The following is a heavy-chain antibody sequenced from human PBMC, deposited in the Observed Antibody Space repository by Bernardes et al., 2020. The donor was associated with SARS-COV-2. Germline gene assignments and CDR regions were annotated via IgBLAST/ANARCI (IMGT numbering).Heavy chain of an antibody. J-gene: IGHJ4*02. CDR2: IIPTFGSP. Sequence: SVKVSCKASGVTFTTQSLIWVRQAPGQGLEWLGGIIPTFGSPDYSQKLQGRVTITADTSPNVIYMELSSLKFEDTAVYYCASEAPGVSVAGLYYFDLWGQGTLVTVST. CDR1: GVTFTTQS. CDR3: ASEAPGVSVAGLYYFDL. V-gene: IGHV1-69*06. D-gene: IGHD6-19*01.